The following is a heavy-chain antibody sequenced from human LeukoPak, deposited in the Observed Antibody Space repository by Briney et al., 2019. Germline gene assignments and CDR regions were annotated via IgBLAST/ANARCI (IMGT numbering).Heavy chain of an antibody. V-gene: IGHV3-23*01. J-gene: IGHJ4*02. CDR1: GFTFSSYA. CDR2: ISGSGGST. D-gene: IGHD3-10*01. Sequence: GGSLRLSCAASGFTFSSYAMSWVRQAPGKGPEWVSAISGSGGSTYYADSVKGRFTISRDNSKNTLYLQMNSLRAEDTAVYYCAKGPITMVRGVITPFDYWGQGTLVTVSS. CDR3: AKGPITMVRGVITPFDY.